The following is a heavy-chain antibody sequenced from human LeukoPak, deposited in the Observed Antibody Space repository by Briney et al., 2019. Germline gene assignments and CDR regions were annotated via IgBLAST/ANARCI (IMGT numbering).Heavy chain of an antibody. Sequence: PSETLSLTCTVSGGSISSGGYYWSWIRQHPGKGLEWIGYIYYSGSTYYNPSLKSRVTISVDTSKNQFSLKLSSVTAADTAVYYCARASLGYCSGGSCYGGFDYWGQGTLVTVSS. CDR1: GGSISSGGYY. CDR3: ARASLGYCSGGSCYGGFDY. CDR2: IYYSGST. J-gene: IGHJ4*02. V-gene: IGHV4-31*03. D-gene: IGHD2-15*01.